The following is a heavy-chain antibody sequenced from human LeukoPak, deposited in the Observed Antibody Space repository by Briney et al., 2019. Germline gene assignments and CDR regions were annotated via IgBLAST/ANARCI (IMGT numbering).Heavy chain of an antibody. CDR2: IYYSGSGNMYYSGTT. J-gene: IGHJ5*02. CDR3: ATHQYESSGRQWFDP. CDR1: GDSISSFSYS. Sequence: SSETLSLTCTVSGDSISSFSYSWGWIRQPPGKGLEWIGNIYYSGSGNMYYSGTTYYKSSLKSRVTISVDTSKNQFSLKLTSVTAADTAVYYCATHQYESSGRQWFDPWGQGTPVTVSS. V-gene: IGHV4-39*01. D-gene: IGHD3-22*01.